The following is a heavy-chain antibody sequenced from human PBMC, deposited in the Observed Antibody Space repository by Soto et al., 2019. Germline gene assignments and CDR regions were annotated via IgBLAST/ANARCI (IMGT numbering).Heavy chain of an antibody. D-gene: IGHD3-10*01. V-gene: IGHV3-9*01. J-gene: IGHJ4*02. CDR1: GFTFDDYA. CDR3: ARVPYGSGSYPH. CDR2: ISWNSDNI. Sequence: GGSLRLSCAASGFTFDDYAMHWVRQTPGKGLEWVSGISWNSDNIGSADSVKGRFTISRDNAKNSLYLQMNSLRAEDTAVYYCARVPYGSGSYPHRGQGTLVTVSS.